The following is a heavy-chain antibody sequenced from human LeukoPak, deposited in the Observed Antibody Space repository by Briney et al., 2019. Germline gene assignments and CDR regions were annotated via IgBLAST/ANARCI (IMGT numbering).Heavy chain of an antibody. D-gene: IGHD3-16*01. CDR1: GFTFSSYA. J-gene: IGHJ2*01. V-gene: IGHV3-23*01. CDR3: ARDLGPRWYFDL. CDR2: VTTSGGPT. Sequence: GGSLRLSCAASGFTFSSYAMSWVRQAPGKGLEWVSAVTTSGGPTYYADSVKGRFTISRDNSKNTLDLQMNSLRAEDTAVYYCARDLGPRWYFDLWGRGTLVTVSS.